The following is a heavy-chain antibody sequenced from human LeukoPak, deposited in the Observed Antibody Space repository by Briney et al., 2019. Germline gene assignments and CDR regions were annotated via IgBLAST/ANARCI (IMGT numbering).Heavy chain of an antibody. Sequence: PGGSLRLSCAASGFTFSSYAMSWVRQAPGKGLEWVSAISGSGGSTYYADSVKGRFTISRDNSKNTLYLQMNSLRAEDTAVYYCAKDRGYGYGILTGYYPDDAFDIWGQGTMVTVSS. D-gene: IGHD3-9*01. CDR3: AKDRGYGYGILTGYYPDDAFDI. J-gene: IGHJ3*02. CDR2: ISGSGGST. CDR1: GFTFSSYA. V-gene: IGHV3-23*01.